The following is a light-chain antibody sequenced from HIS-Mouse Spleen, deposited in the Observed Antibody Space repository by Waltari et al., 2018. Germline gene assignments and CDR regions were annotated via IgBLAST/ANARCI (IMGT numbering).Light chain of an antibody. CDR1: SSDVGSYTL. Sequence: QSALTQPASVSGSPGQSITIPCTGPSSDVGSYTLVSWYQQHPGKAPKLMMYEGSKRPSVVSNRFSGSKSGNTASLTISGLQAEDEADYYCCSYAGSSTFVVFGGGTKLTVL. CDR3: CSYAGSSTFVV. V-gene: IGLV2-23*03. J-gene: IGLJ2*01. CDR2: EGS.